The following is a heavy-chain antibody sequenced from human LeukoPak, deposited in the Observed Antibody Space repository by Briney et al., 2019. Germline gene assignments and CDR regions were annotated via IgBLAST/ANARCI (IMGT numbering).Heavy chain of an antibody. CDR2: FDPEDGET. D-gene: IGHD6-13*01. CDR1: GYTLTELS. V-gene: IGHV1-24*01. CDR3: ATDPYSSSWYVWFGFDY. J-gene: IGHJ4*02. Sequence: GASVKVSCKVSGYTLTELSMHWVRQAPGKGLEWMGGFDPEDGETIYAQKFQGRVTMTEDTSTDTAYMELSSLRSEDTAVYYCATDPYSSSWYVWFGFDYWGQGTLVTVSS.